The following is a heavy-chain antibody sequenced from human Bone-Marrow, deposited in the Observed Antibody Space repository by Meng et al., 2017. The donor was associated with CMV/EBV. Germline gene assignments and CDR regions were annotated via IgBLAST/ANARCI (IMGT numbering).Heavy chain of an antibody. D-gene: IGHD4-17*01. Sequence: GGSLRLSCAASGFTFSCYTMNWVRQAPGKGLEWLSYISSSGNTIHYADSVMGRFIISRDTPNNSVYLQMNRLRAEDTAVYYCVREDYGDYFFDTWGQGTLVTVSS. CDR1: GFTFSCYT. V-gene: IGHV3-48*04. CDR2: ISSSGNTI. J-gene: IGHJ4*02. CDR3: VREDYGDYFFDT.